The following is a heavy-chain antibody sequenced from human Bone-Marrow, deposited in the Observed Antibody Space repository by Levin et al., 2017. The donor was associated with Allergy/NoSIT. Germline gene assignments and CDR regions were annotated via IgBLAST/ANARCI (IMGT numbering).Heavy chain of an antibody. D-gene: IGHD2-15*01. Sequence: SETLSLTCAVSGDSIISSHWWSWVRQPPGRGLEWIGEIYHSGSTNYNPSLKSRVTISVDMSKNEFSLNLNSVTAADTAVYYCASARWDYWGQGALVIVSS. V-gene: IGHV4-4*02. CDR2: IYHSGST. CDR3: ASARWDY. J-gene: IGHJ4*02. CDR1: GDSIISSHW.